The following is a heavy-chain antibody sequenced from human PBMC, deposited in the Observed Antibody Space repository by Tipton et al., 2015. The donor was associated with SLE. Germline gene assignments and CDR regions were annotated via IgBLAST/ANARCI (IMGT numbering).Heavy chain of an antibody. D-gene: IGHD2-2*01. CDR1: GDTFNTYA. V-gene: IGHV1-69*05. J-gene: IGHJ4*02. CDR3: ARGRDQLPTNDY. CDR2: IIPIIGIT. Sequence: QLVQSGAEVREPGSSVKVSCKASGDTFNTYAFTWVRQAPGQGLEWMGAIIPIIGITKYAQAFQDRVPISTDESTNTAYMELTSLTSDDTAVYLCARGRDQLPTNDYWGQGTLVTVSS.